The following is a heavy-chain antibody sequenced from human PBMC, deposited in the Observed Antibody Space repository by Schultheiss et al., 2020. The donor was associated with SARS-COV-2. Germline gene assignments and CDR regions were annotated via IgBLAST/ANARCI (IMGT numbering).Heavy chain of an antibody. Sequence: GGSLRLSCAASGFTFSSYAMSWVRQAPGKGLEWVSGISWHSGDLGYADSVKGRFTISRDNAKNSTYLQMDSLRVEDTALYFCARQRSISAYYYFFGMDVWGQGTTVTVSS. CDR2: ISWHSGDL. CDR1: GFTFSSYA. V-gene: IGHV3-9*01. D-gene: IGHD1-26*01. CDR3: ARQRSISAYYYFFGMDV. J-gene: IGHJ6*02.